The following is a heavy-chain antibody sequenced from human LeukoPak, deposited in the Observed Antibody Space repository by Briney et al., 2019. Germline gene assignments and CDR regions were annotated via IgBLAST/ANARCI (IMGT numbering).Heavy chain of an antibody. V-gene: IGHV3-49*04. D-gene: IGHD2-8*01. CDR3: TRTKNYYYYYMDV. J-gene: IGHJ6*03. CDR1: GFTFGDYA. CDR2: IRSKAYGGTT. Sequence: GGSLRLSCTASGFTFGDYAMSWVRQAPGKWLEWVGFIRSKAYGGTTEYAASVKGRLTISRDDSKSIAYLQMNSLKTEDTAVYYCTRTKNYYYYYMDVWGKGTTVTVSS.